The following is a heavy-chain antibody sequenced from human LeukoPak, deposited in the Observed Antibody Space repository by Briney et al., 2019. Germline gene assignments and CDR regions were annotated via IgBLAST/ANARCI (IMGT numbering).Heavy chain of an antibody. D-gene: IGHD3-22*01. V-gene: IGHV4-59*01. Sequence: SETLSLTCTVSGGSISSYYWSWIRQPPGKGLEWIGYIYYSGSTNYNPSLKSRVTISVDTSKNQFSLKPSSVTAADTAVYYCARVGVGYYDSSGYSRTHWFDPWGQGTLVTVSS. CDR1: GGSISSYY. J-gene: IGHJ5*02. CDR2: IYYSGST. CDR3: ARVGVGYYDSSGYSRTHWFDP.